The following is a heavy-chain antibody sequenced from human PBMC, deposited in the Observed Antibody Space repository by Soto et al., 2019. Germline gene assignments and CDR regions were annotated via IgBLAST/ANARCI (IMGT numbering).Heavy chain of an antibody. Sequence: QVQLQESGPGLVKPSQTLSLTCTVSGGSISSGDDFWTWIRQPPGKCLEWIGYIYYSGSTYYNPSLKSRLTMSVDTSKNQFSLKLSSVTAADTAVYYCARDRAKWKDYYYYGMDVWGQGTTVTVSS. D-gene: IGHD1-20*01. J-gene: IGHJ6*02. V-gene: IGHV4-30-4*01. CDR3: ARDRAKWKDYYYYGMDV. CDR1: GGSISSGDDF. CDR2: IYYSGST.